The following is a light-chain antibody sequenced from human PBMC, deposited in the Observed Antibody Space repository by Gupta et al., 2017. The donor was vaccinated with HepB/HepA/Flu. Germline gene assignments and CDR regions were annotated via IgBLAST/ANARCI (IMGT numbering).Light chain of an antibody. Sequence: DIQLTQSPSSLSISVGDRVSITCRSSQTIDPYLHWYVQQPGKAPKLLIYSSSKLQIGVPSRFSGTASGTDFTLTISSVQPDDFATYYCQQTYTTPITFGQGTRLEIK. CDR3: QQTYTTPIT. V-gene: IGKV1-39*01. J-gene: IGKJ5*01. CDR1: QTIDPY. CDR2: SSS.